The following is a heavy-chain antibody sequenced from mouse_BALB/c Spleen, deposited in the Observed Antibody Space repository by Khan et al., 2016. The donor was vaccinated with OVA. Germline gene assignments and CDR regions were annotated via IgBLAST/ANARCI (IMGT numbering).Heavy chain of an antibody. D-gene: IGHD1-1*02. CDR2: ISDGGSYT. CDR3: VRGYYGTPFAY. CDR1: GFTFSDYY. J-gene: IGHJ3*01. Sequence: EVELVESGGGLVKPGGSLKLSCVVSGFTFSDYYMYWVRQTPEKRLEWVATISDGGSYTYYPDSVKGGFTISRDDANNNLYLQMNSRKSEDTAMFYCVRGYYGTPFAYWGQGTLVTVSA. V-gene: IGHV5-4*02.